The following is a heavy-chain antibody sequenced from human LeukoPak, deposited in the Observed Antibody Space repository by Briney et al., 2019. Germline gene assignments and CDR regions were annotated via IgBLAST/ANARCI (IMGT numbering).Heavy chain of an antibody. CDR1: GFTFSNAW. V-gene: IGHV3-7*01. Sequence: GGSLRLSCAASGFTFSNAWMSWVRQAPGKGLEWVANIKQDGSEKYYVDSVKGRFTISRDNAKNSLYLQMNSLRAEDTAVYYCARELRIVVVPAAADYWGQGTLVTVSS. D-gene: IGHD2-2*01. CDR3: ARELRIVVVPAAADY. CDR2: IKQDGSEK. J-gene: IGHJ4*02.